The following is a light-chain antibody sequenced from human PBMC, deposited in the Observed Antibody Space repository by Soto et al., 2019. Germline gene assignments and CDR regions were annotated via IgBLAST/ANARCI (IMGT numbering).Light chain of an antibody. J-gene: IGLJ2*01. V-gene: IGLV2-14*02. CDR1: SSDIGNYNL. CDR3: SSYTTISTVV. CDR2: DVN. Sequence: QSALTQPASVSGSPGQSITISCSGTSSDIGNYNLVSWYQHRPGKAPKVMIYDVNNRPSGISNRFSGSKSGNTASLTISGLQGDDEADYYCSSYTTISTVVFGGGTKLTVL.